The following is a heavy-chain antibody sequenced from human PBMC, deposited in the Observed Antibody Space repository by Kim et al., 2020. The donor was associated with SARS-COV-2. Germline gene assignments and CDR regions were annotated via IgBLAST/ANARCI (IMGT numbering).Heavy chain of an antibody. CDR1: GFTFSSYG. CDR2: IWYDGSNK. CDR3: ARDRGIVVVTYNFDY. D-gene: IGHD3-22*01. V-gene: IGHV3-33*01. Sequence: GGSLRLSCAASGFTFSSYGMHWVRQAPGKGLEWVAVIWYDGSNKYYADSVKGRFTISRDNSKNTLYLQMNSLRAEDTAVYYCARDRGIVVVTYNFDYWGQGTLVTVSS. J-gene: IGHJ4*02.